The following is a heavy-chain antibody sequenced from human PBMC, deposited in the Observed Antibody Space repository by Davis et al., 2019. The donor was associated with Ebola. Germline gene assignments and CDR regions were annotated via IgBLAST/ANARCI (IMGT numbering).Heavy chain of an antibody. D-gene: IGHD4-17*01. J-gene: IGHJ3*02. V-gene: IGHV3-23*01. CDR2: IGGGGDDT. CDR3: ARDPHDYGVHDAFDI. CDR1: GFTFNYYA. Sequence: GGSLRLSCAASGFTFNYYAMSWVRQAPGKGLEWVSLIGGGGDDTYYPDSVKGRFTISRDNSKNMLFLQMNSLRAEDTAVYYCARDPHDYGVHDAFDIWGQGTMVTVSS.